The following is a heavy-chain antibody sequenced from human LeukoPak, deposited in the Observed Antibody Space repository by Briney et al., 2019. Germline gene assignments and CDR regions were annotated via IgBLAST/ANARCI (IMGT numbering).Heavy chain of an antibody. CDR3: ATMTTVTTGRYFDY. J-gene: IGHJ4*02. D-gene: IGHD4-17*01. CDR1: GYTLTELS. V-gene: IGHV1-24*01. Sequence: GASVKVSCKVSGYTLTELSMHRVRQAPGKGLEWMGGFDPEDGETIYAQKFQGRVTMTEDTSTDTAYMELSSLRSEDTAVYYCATMTTVTTGRYFDYWGQGTLVTVSS. CDR2: FDPEDGET.